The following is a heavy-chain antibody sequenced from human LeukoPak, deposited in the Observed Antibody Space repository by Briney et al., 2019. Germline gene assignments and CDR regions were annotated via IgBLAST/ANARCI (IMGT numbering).Heavy chain of an antibody. CDR1: GFTFSNSA. V-gene: IGHV3-23*01. CDR3: AKDGSWGDYYFYFYIDV. D-gene: IGHD3-16*01. Sequence: GGSLRLSCEASGFTFSNSAMSWVRQAPGKGLGWVSGISASGHYTYNADSAKGRFTISRDNSKNTLYLQMNSLRAEDTALYFCAKDGSWGDYYFYFYIDVWGKGTTVTVSS. CDR2: ISASGHYT. J-gene: IGHJ6*03.